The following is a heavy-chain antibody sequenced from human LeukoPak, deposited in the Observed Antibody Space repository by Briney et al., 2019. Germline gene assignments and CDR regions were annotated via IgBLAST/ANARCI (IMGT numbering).Heavy chain of an antibody. CDR1: GFTFSSYW. J-gene: IGHJ4*02. Sequence: GGSLRLSCAASGFTFSSYWIYWVRHGPGKGLVCVSGINGDGSSTSYADSVKGRFTISRDNAKNTLYLQMNSLRAEDTAVYYCARGQIAAAGQFYYWGQGTLVTVSS. V-gene: IGHV3-74*01. CDR2: INGDGSST. CDR3: ARGQIAAAGQFYY. D-gene: IGHD6-13*01.